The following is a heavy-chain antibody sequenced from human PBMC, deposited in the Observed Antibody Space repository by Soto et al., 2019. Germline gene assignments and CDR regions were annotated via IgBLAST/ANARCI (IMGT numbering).Heavy chain of an antibody. J-gene: IGHJ3*01. CDR1: GGAVSSGDYY. V-gene: IGHV4-31*03. D-gene: IGHD3-3*01. CDR2: IFDSETA. CDR3: ARENFGVVIHDAFDL. Sequence: QVQLQESGPGLVKTSQTLSLTCTVSGGAVSSGDYYWTWIRQHPVKGLEWLGYIFDSETAYYNHSLKSRLTISMDTSKNQFSLKVTSVTPADTAVYYCARENFGVVIHDAFDLWGQGTMVTVSS.